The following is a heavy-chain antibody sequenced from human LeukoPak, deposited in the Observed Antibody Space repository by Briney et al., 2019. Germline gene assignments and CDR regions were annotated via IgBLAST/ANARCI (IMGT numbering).Heavy chain of an antibody. D-gene: IGHD3-10*01. CDR3: ARNSGGRRYYFTE. CDR1: GFIFSNSG. V-gene: IGHV3-33*01. CDR2: IYTDGSTK. J-gene: IGHJ4*02. Sequence: GGSLRLSCAASGFIFSNSGMHWVRQALGKGLEWVTVIYTDGSTKYYADSVKGRFTISRDNSQNTLYLQMNSLRAEDTAVYYCARNSGGRRYYFTEWGQGTLVTVSS.